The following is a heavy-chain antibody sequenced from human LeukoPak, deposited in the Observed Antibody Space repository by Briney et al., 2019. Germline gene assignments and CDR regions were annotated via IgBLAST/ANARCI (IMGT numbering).Heavy chain of an antibody. V-gene: IGHV3-66*01. D-gene: IGHD1-1*01. CDR3: ASSGTASRGAMDV. CDR1: GFTVSSNY. CDR2: IYSGGST. J-gene: IGHJ6*02. Sequence: GGSLRLSCAASGFTVSSNYMSWVRQAPGKGLEWVSAIYSGGSTFYAASVRGRFNISRDNSKKTMFLQMSSLRVEDAAVYYCASSGTASRGAMDVWGQGTTVTVSS.